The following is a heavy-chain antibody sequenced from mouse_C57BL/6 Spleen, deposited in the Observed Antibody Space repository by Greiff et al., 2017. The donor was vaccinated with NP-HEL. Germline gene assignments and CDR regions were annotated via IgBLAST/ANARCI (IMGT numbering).Heavy chain of an antibody. Sequence: EVQLQESGGGLVKPGGSLKLSCAASGFTFSDYGMHWVRQAPEKGLEWVAYISSGSSTIYYADTVKGRFTISRDNAKNTLFLQMTSLRSEDTAMYYCARGITTVVDPYYYAMDYWGQGTSVTVSS. CDR1: GFTFSDYG. CDR3: ARGITTVVDPYYYAMDY. V-gene: IGHV5-17*01. J-gene: IGHJ4*01. D-gene: IGHD1-1*01. CDR2: ISSGSSTI.